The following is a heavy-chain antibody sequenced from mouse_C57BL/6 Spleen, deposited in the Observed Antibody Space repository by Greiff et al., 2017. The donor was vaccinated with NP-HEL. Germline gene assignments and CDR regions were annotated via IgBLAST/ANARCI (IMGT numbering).Heavy chain of an antibody. D-gene: IGHD1-1*01. J-gene: IGHJ3*01. CDR3: TRDYGSSYVAWFAY. V-gene: IGHV1-15*01. CDR1: GYTFTDYE. Sequence: QVQLQQSGAELVRPGASVTLSCKASGYTFTDYEMHWVKQTPVHGLEWIGAIDPETGGTAYKQKFKGKAILTADKSSSTAYMELRSLTSEDSAVYYCTRDYGSSYVAWFAYWGQGTLVTVSA. CDR2: IDPETGGT.